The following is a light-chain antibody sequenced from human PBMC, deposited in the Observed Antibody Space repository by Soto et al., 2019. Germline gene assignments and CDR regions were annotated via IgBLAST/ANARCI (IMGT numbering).Light chain of an antibody. CDR2: GAS. CDR1: RSVSSSY. CDR3: QHYGSSPPYT. Sequence: IVLTQSPDTLSLSPGERATLYCRASRSVSSSYLAWYQHKAGPAPRLLISGASNRATDIPDRFSGSESGTDFTLTISRLEPEDFAVYYCQHYGSSPPYTFGQGTKLEIK. V-gene: IGKV3-20*01. J-gene: IGKJ2*01.